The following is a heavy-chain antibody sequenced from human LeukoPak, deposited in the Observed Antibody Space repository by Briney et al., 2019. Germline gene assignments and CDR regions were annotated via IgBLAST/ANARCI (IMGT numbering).Heavy chain of an antibody. D-gene: IGHD3-16*01. CDR2: ISGSGGST. J-gene: IGHJ6*02. Sequence: GGSLRLSCAASGFTFSSYAMSWVRQAQGQGLEWVSAISGSGGSTYYADSVKGRFTISRDNPKNTLYLQMNSLRAEDTAVYYCAKSHGDYYYYGMDVWGQGTTVTVSS. CDR1: GFTFSSYA. CDR3: AKSHGDYYYYGMDV. V-gene: IGHV3-23*01.